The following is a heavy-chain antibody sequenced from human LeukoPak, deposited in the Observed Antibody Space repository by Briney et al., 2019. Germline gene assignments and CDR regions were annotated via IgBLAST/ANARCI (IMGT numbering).Heavy chain of an antibody. V-gene: IGHV4-59*01. CDR1: GGSISSCY. D-gene: IGHD3-9*01. Sequence: SETLSLTCTVSGGSISSCYWSWIRQPPGKGLEWIGYIYYSGSTNYNHSLKSRVTISVDTSKNQFSLKLSSVTAADTDVYYCARASHLYDILTGYVFDYWGQGTLVTVSS. CDR3: ARASHLYDILTGYVFDY. CDR2: IYYSGST. J-gene: IGHJ4*02.